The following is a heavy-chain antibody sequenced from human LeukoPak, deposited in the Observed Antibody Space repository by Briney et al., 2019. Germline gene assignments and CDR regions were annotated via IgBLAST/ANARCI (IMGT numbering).Heavy chain of an antibody. J-gene: IGHJ4*02. Sequence: GGSLRLSCAASGFTFSSYWMHWVRQAPGKGLVWVSRINSDGSSTSYADSVKGRFTISRDNAKNSLYLQMNSLRAEDTAVYYCARAVSYGYYFDYWGQGTLVAVSS. V-gene: IGHV3-74*01. CDR3: ARAVSYGYYFDY. D-gene: IGHD5-18*01. CDR2: INSDGSST. CDR1: GFTFSSYW.